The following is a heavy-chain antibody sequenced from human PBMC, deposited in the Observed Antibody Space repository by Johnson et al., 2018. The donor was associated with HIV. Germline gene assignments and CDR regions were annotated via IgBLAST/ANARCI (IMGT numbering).Heavy chain of an antibody. CDR1: GFTFSSYA. J-gene: IGHJ3*02. D-gene: IGHD1-14*01. V-gene: IGHV3-48*02. Sequence: VQLVESGGGVVQPGRSLRLSCAASGFTFSSYAFHWVRQAPAKGLEWVSYISSSSSTIYYADSVKGRFTISRDNSKNSFYLRMNSLRYGDTALYYCARLLTRDDAFDIWGQGTMVTVSS. CDR2: ISSSSSTI. CDR3: ARLLTRDDAFDI.